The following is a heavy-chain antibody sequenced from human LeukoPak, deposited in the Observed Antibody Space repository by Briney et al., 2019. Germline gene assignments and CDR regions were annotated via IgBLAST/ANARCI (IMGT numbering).Heavy chain of an antibody. J-gene: IGHJ4*02. CDR3: ARVWYNWNDNYFDY. Sequence: GGSLRLSCAASGFTFSSYWMSWVRQAPGKGLERVANIKQDGSEKYYVDSVKGRFTISRDNAKNSLYMQMNSLRAEATAVYYCARVWYNWNDNYFDYWGQGTLVTVSS. CDR2: IKQDGSEK. V-gene: IGHV3-7*03. CDR1: GFTFSSYW. D-gene: IGHD1-1*01.